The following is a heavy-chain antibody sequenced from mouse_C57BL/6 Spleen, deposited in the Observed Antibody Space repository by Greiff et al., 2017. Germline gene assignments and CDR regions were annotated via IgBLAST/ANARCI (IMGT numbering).Heavy chain of an antibody. Sequence: VQLVESGAELARPGASVKLSCKASGYTFTSYGISWVKQRTGQGLEWIGEIYPRSGNTYYNEKFKGKATLTADKSSSTAYMELRSLTSEDSAVYFCARGGGSGLYFDYWGQGTTLTVSS. D-gene: IGHD3-2*02. J-gene: IGHJ2*01. V-gene: IGHV1-81*01. CDR3: ARGGGSGLYFDY. CDR2: IYPRSGNT. CDR1: GYTFTSYG.